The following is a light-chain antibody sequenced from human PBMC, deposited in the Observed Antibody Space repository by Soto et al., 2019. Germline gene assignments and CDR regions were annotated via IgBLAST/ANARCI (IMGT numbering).Light chain of an antibody. CDR1: QSSGWY. J-gene: IGKJ1*01. V-gene: IGKV1-39*01. CDR3: QQSFSALWT. Sequence: DIQMTQSPSSLSASVGDRVTITCRASQSSGWYLHWSQQKPGKAPKVLIYAASSLHRGVPSRFSGSGSGTDFTLTISSLQTEECATYYCQQSFSALWTFGQGTKVAIK. CDR2: AAS.